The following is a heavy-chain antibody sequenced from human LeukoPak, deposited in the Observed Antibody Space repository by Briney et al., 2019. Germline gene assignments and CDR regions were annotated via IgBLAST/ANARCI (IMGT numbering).Heavy chain of an antibody. CDR3: ARDRNAFDI. V-gene: IGHV4-39*07. J-gene: IGHJ3*02. CDR1: NGSISSSSYY. CDR2: IYYSGSP. Sequence: PSATLSLTCTVSNGSISSSSYYWGGIRQPPGKGLEWIGSIYYSGSPYYNPSLKSRVTISVDTSKNQFSLKLSSVTAADTAVYYCARDRNAFDIWGQGTMVTVSS.